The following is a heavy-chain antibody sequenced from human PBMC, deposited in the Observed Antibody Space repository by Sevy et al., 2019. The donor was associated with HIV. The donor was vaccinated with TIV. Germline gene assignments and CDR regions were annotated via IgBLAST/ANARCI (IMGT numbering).Heavy chain of an antibody. CDR2: IRQDGNEK. Sequence: GGSLRLSCAASGFTFSNCWLTWVRQAPGKGLEWVANIRQDGNEKYYVDSVKGRFTISRDNVKDSLYLQMNSLRAEDTAVYYCAKFLGQLRIPDAFDIWGQGTMVTVSS. CDR1: GFTFSNCW. J-gene: IGHJ3*02. V-gene: IGHV3-7*03. D-gene: IGHD5-18*01. CDR3: AKFLGQLRIPDAFDI.